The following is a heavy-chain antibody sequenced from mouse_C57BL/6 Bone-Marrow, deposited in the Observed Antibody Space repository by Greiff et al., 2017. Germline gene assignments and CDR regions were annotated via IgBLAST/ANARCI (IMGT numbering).Heavy chain of an antibody. Sequence: EVMLVESGGGLVKPGGSLKLSCAASGFTFSSYAMSWVRQTPEKRLEWVATISDGGSYTYYPDNVKGRFTISRDNAKNNLYLQMSHLKSEDTAMYYCARDAGGNYGGFAYWGQGTLVTVSA. CDR2: ISDGGSYT. CDR3: ARDAGGNYGGFAY. D-gene: IGHD2-1*01. V-gene: IGHV5-4*01. J-gene: IGHJ3*01. CDR1: GFTFSSYA.